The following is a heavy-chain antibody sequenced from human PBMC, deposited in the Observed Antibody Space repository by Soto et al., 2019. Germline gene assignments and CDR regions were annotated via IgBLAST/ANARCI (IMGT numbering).Heavy chain of an antibody. J-gene: IGHJ6*02. D-gene: IGHD5-12*01. CDR2: INSDGSHT. CDR1: GLSFNIYW. V-gene: IGHV3-74*01. Sequence: EVQLVESGGGLVQPGGSLRLSCAASGLSFNIYWMHWVRQVPGKGLVWLARINSDGSHTIYVDSVKGQFTIARDNAKSTVFLQKDSLRDEYMCVYLSEVAMAGLDVRCQGTTVTVS. CDR3: EVAMAGLDV.